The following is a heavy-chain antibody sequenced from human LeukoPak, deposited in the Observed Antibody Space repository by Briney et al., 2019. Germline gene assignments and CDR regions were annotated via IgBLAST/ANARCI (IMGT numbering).Heavy chain of an antibody. J-gene: IGHJ4*02. CDR2: IKPDGSDE. CDR3: AGPPQAGPFDS. CDR1: GFIFRNYW. V-gene: IGHV3-7*01. Sequence: GGSLRLSCVASGFIFRNYWMTWVRQAPGKGLEWVANIKPDGSDENYVDSVKGRFTIFRDNAKNSLFLQMNSLRAEDTAVYYCAGPPQAGPFDSWGQGTLVTVSS.